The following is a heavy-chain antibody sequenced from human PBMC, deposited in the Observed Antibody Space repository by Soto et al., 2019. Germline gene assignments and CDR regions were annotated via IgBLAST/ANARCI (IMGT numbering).Heavy chain of an antibody. CDR2: IYYSGST. V-gene: IGHV4-31*03. J-gene: IGHJ3*02. D-gene: IGHD3-16*02. CDR3: AREGRAESSAFDI. CDR1: GGSISSGGYY. Sequence: QVQLQESGPGLVKPSQTLSLTCTVSGGSISSGGYYWSWIRQHPGKGLEWIGYIYYSGSTYYNPSLKSGVTISVDTSKNQFSLKLSSVTAADTAVYYCAREGRAESSAFDIWGQGTMVTVSS.